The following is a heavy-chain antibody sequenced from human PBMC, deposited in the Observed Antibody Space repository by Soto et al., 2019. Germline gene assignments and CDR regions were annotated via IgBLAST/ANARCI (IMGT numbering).Heavy chain of an antibody. Sequence: GGSLRLSCAASGFTFRSYAMSWVRQAPGKGLEWVSAISGSGGNTYYADSVKGRFTISRDNSKNTLYLQMNSLRAEDTAVYYCAKDRNFYDDSGYLGVGYWGQGTLVTVSS. V-gene: IGHV3-23*01. CDR1: GFTFRSYA. J-gene: IGHJ4*02. D-gene: IGHD3-22*01. CDR2: ISGSGGNT. CDR3: AKDRNFYDDSGYLGVGY.